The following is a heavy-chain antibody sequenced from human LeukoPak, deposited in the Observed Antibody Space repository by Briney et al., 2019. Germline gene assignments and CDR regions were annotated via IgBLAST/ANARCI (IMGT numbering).Heavy chain of an antibody. J-gene: IGHJ3*01. V-gene: IGHV3-23*01. CDR1: GFTFRSYA. CDR2: ISGSGSAT. CDR3: ARAGLVVVTAKKSDAFDV. D-gene: IGHD2-21*02. Sequence: GGSLRPSCAASGFTFRSYAMNWVRQAPGKGLEWVSAISGSGSATYYADSVKGRFTISRDNSKNTLYLQMNSLKTEDTAVYYCARAGLVVVTAKKSDAFDVWGQGTMVTVS.